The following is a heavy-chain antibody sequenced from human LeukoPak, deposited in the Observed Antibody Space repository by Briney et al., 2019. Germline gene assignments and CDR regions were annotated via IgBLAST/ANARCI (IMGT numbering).Heavy chain of an antibody. CDR2: IYHSGST. CDR3: ARVVTTYPWGYYYMDV. D-gene: IGHD4-11*01. J-gene: IGHJ6*03. CDR1: GYSISSGYY. Sequence: SETLSLTCTVSGYSISSGYYWCWIRPPPGKGLEWIGSIYHSGSTYYNPSLKGRVTISVDTSKNPFYLKLSCVTAADTAVYYCARVVTTYPWGYYYMDVWGKGTTVTVSS. V-gene: IGHV4-38-2*02.